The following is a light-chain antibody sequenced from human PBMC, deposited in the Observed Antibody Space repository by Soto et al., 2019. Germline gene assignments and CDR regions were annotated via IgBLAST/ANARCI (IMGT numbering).Light chain of an antibody. CDR3: SSYTSSNTLVI. CDR2: DVG. V-gene: IGLV2-14*01. CDR1: SSDVGAYNY. Sequence: QSALTQPASVSGSPGQSITISCTGTSSDVGAYNYVSWYQQHPGKAPKLMIYDVGNRPSGVSNRFSGSKSGKTASLTISGLQAEDEADYYCSSYTSSNTLVIFGGGTQLTVL. J-gene: IGLJ2*01.